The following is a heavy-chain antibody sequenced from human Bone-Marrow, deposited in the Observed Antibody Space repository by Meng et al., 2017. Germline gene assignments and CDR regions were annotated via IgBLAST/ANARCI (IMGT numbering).Heavy chain of an antibody. D-gene: IGHD3-10*01. Sequence: QVQLQTSGPRLVKPSQTLSRTCAISGDSVSGNRALWHWVRQSPSRGLEWLGHTYYRSQWRSHYGASVKSRISIYADTSRNQFSLILNSVTPEDTAVYYCASWYGESWGQGTLVTVS. V-gene: IGHV6-1*01. CDR1: GDSVSGNRAL. CDR3: ASWYGES. J-gene: IGHJ4*02. CDR2: TYYRSQWRS.